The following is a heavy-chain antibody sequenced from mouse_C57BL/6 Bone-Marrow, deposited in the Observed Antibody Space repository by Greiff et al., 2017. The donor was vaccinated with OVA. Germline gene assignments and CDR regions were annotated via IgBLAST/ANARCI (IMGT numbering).Heavy chain of an antibody. Sequence: QVQLQQSGAELVRPGSSVKLSCKASGYTFTSYWMDWVKQRPGQGLEWIGNIYPSDSETHYNQKFKDKATLTVDKYSSTAYMQLSSLTSEDSAVYDCARTYYRGYFDYWGQGTTLTVSS. V-gene: IGHV1-61*01. J-gene: IGHJ2*01. CDR1: GYTFTSYW. D-gene: IGHD2-10*01. CDR3: ARTYYRGYFDY. CDR2: IYPSDSET.